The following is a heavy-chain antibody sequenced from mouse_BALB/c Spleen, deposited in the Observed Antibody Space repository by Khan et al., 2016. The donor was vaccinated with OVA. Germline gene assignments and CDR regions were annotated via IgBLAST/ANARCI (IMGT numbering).Heavy chain of an antibody. CDR2: ISYNGNT. J-gene: IGHJ2*01. V-gene: IGHV3-2*02. CDR1: GYSITTDYA. Sequence: VQLKESGPGLVKPSQSLSLTCTVTGYSITTDYAWNWIRQFPGNKLEWMGFISYNGNTKYNPSLKSRISITRDKSKNQFFLQLKSVTTEDTARYYCARVDGGDFDYWGQGTTLTVSS. D-gene: IGHD2-3*01. CDR3: ARVDGGDFDY.